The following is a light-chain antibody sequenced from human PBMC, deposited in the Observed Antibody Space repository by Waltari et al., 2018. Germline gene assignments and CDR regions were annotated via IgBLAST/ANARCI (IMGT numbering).Light chain of an antibody. Sequence: QSALTQPASVSGSPGQSITISCTGTSSDGGGYNYVSWYQQHPGKAPKLMIYYVSNRPSGVSNRFSGSKSGNTASLTISGLQAEDEADYYCSSYTSSSTLDVVFGGGTKLTVL. CDR1: SSDGGGYNY. J-gene: IGLJ2*01. CDR3: SSYTSSSTLDVV. CDR2: YVS. V-gene: IGLV2-14*03.